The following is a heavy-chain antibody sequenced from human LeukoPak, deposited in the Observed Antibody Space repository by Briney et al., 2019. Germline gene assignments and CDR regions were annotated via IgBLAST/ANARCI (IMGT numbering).Heavy chain of an antibody. CDR3: ARATEDYYDSSAPYFDY. D-gene: IGHD3-22*01. CDR2: IYHSGST. V-gene: IGHV4-30-2*01. CDR1: GGSISSGGYS. Sequence: SETLSLTCAVSGGSISSGGYSWSWIRQPPGKGLGWIGYIYHSGSTYYNPSLKSRVTISVDRSKNQFSLKLSSVTAADTAVYYCARATEDYYDSSAPYFDYWGQGTLVTVSS. J-gene: IGHJ4*02.